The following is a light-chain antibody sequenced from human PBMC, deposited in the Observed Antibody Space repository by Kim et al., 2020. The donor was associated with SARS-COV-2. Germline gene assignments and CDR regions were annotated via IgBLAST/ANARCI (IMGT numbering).Light chain of an antibody. V-gene: IGKV1-9*01. Sequence: ASLGDGVTITCRDRQGIISYLAWYQQEPGKAPKLLIYAASTLQSGVPSRFSGRGSGTDFTLTISSLQPEYFATYDCQQLNSYPLTFGGGTKVDIK. J-gene: IGKJ4*01. CDR3: QQLNSYPLT. CDR1: QGIISY. CDR2: AAS.